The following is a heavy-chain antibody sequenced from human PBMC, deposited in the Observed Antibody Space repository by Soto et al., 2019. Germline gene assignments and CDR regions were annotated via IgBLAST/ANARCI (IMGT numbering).Heavy chain of an antibody. J-gene: IGHJ6*02. Sequence: PGGSLRLSCAASGFSFSYSAMHWVRQAPGERLEWVAIIWYDGSNKYYADSVKGRFTISRDNSKNTLYLQMNSLRAEDTAVYYCARAGCDGGRCYTLVGLRYGMDVWGQGTTVTVSS. CDR1: GFSFSYSA. D-gene: IGHD2-15*01. V-gene: IGHV3-30*02. CDR3: ARAGCDGGRCYTLVGLRYGMDV. CDR2: IWYDGSNK.